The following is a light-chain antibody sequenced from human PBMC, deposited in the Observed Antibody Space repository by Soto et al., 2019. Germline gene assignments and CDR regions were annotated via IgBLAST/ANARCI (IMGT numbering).Light chain of an antibody. CDR3: QQYNNWRAT. J-gene: IGKJ1*01. V-gene: IGKV3D-15*01. Sequence: EIVMTQSPATLSVSPGERATLSCRASQSVSSNLAWYQQKPGQAPRLLIYGASPRATGIPARFSGSESGTEFTLTISSPQSEDFAVYYCQQYNNWRATFGQGPKVQI. CDR2: GAS. CDR1: QSVSSN.